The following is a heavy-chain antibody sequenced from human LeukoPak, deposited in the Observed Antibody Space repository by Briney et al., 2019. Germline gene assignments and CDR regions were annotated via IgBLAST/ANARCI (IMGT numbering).Heavy chain of an antibody. CDR3: VAYYDTAFDI. J-gene: IGHJ3*02. CDR2: IYYSGST. V-gene: IGHV4-59*01. D-gene: IGHD3-22*01. Sequence: SETLSLTCTVPGGSISSYYWSWIRQPPGKGLEWIGYIYYSGSTNYNPSLKSRVTISVDTSKNQFSLKLSSVTAADTAVYYCVAYYDTAFDIWGQGTMVTVSS. CDR1: GGSISSYY.